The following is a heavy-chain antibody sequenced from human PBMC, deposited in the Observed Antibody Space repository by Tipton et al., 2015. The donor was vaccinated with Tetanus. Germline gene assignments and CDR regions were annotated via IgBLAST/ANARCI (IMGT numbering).Heavy chain of an antibody. CDR3: ARGVRYSGSSFHWFDT. V-gene: IGHV4-59*01. CDR2: IYYSGSI. CDR1: GGSITSSY. Sequence: TLSLTCTVSGGSITSSYWSWIRQPPGKRLEWIGYIYYSGSINYNPSLKSRVTIAVDTSKNQLSLTLTSVTAADTAVYYCARGVRYSGSSFHWFDTWGQGTLVTVSS. J-gene: IGHJ5*02. D-gene: IGHD6-6*01.